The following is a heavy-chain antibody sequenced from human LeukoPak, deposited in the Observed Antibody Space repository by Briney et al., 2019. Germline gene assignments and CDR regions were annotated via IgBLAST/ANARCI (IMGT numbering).Heavy chain of an antibody. CDR1: GFTFNSYA. J-gene: IGHJ5*02. V-gene: IGHV3-23*01. D-gene: IGHD2-21*01. Sequence: GGSLRLSCAASGFTFNSYAMSWVRQAPGKGLEWVSTFGGSGGSTYYADSVKGRFTISRDNSKNTLYLQMNSLRADDTAVYSCASDSHGSWGQGTLVTVSS. CDR3: ASDSHGS. CDR2: FGGSGGST.